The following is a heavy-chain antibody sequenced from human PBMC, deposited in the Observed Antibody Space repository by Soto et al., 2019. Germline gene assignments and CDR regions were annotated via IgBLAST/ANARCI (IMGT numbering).Heavy chain of an antibody. D-gene: IGHD6-13*01. CDR1: GVTFSGCG. Sequence: QVQLVESGGGVVQPERSLRLSCAASGVTFSGCGMHWVRQAPGKGLEWVAGIAYDGSNTFYADSVRGRFTISRDNSKNTLYLQMNSLRVEDMAVYYCAKAPPYSSSWYGLFDYWGQGTLVTVSS. CDR3: AKAPPYSSSWYGLFDY. CDR2: IAYDGSNT. J-gene: IGHJ4*02. V-gene: IGHV3-30*18.